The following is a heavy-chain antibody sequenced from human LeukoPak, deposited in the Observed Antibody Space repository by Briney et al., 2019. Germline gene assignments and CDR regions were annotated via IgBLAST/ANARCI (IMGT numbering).Heavy chain of an antibody. J-gene: IGHJ4*02. D-gene: IGHD3-16*02. Sequence: TSETLSLTCAVYGGSFSGYYWSWIRQPPGKGLEWIGEINHSGSTNYNPSLKSRVTISVDTSKNQFPLKLSSVTAADTAVYYCARGLNDYVWGSYRTTFFDYWGQGTLVTVSS. V-gene: IGHV4-34*01. CDR3: ARGLNDYVWGSYRTTFFDY. CDR1: GGSFSGYY. CDR2: INHSGST.